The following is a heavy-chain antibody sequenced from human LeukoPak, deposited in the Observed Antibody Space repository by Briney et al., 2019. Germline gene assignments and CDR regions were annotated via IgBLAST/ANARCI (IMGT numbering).Heavy chain of an antibody. Sequence: SETLSLTCTVSGGSISSSSYYWGWIRQPPGKGLEWIGEINHSGSTNYNPSLKSRVTISVDTSKNQFSLKLSSVTAADTAVYYCAKGWEYKRMFDYWGQGTLVTVSS. CDR3: AKGWEYKRMFDY. V-gene: IGHV4-39*07. J-gene: IGHJ4*02. CDR1: GGSISSSSYY. CDR2: INHSGST. D-gene: IGHD1-26*01.